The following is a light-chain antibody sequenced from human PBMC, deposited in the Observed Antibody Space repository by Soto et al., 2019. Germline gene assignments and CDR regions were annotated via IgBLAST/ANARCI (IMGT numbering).Light chain of an antibody. V-gene: IGKV1-5*03. CDR2: KAS. J-gene: IGKJ1*01. Sequence: DIQMTQSPSTLSASVGYSVTITCRASQSTSSWLAWYQQNPGKAPKLLIYKASSLESGVPSRFSGSGSGTEFTLTISSLQPDDFATYYCQQYNSYSWTFGQGTKVDI. CDR3: QQYNSYSWT. CDR1: QSTSSW.